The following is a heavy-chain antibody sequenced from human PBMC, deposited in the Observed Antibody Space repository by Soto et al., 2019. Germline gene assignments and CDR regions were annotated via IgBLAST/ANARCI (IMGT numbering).Heavy chain of an antibody. CDR2: IYYSGST. CDR3: ARLQAGYWSSSSFWFDP. Sequence: SETLSLTCTVSGGSISSSSYYWGWIRQPPGKGLEWIGSIYYSGSTYYNPSLKSRVTISVDTSKNQFSLKLSSVTAADTAVYYCARLQAGYWSSSSFWFDPWGQGTLVTVSS. V-gene: IGHV4-39*01. D-gene: IGHD6-6*01. J-gene: IGHJ5*02. CDR1: GGSISSSSYY.